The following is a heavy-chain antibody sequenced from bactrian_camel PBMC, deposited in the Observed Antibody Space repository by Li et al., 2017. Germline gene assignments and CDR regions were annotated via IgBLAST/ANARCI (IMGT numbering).Heavy chain of an antibody. Sequence: HVQLVESGGGSVRAGGSLRLACAVSGYTHDTFCMAWFRQAEGKEREDVAGIDIDGNTSYTDSVKGRFTIPKDNSKNTLYLQMNSLRPEDTAMYYCAADPRPCSVMFDYPLNFYRGKGTQVTVS. D-gene: IGHD2*01. V-gene: IGHV3S55*01. CDR1: GYTHDTFC. J-gene: IGHJ4*01. CDR2: IDIDGNT.